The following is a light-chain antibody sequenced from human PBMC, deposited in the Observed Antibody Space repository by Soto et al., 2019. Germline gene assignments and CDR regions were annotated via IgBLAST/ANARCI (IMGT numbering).Light chain of an antibody. Sequence: IVLAQSPGTLSLSPGERATLSCMASQSVTNSFLAWYKQQPGQAPRLLSYGASRRATGIPDRVTGSGSGTEFTLTISRLQPEDFEVYYCQQYVSSPWAFGQGTKVDIK. CDR2: GAS. CDR1: QSVTNSF. J-gene: IGKJ1*01. V-gene: IGKV3-20*01. CDR3: QQYVSSPWA.